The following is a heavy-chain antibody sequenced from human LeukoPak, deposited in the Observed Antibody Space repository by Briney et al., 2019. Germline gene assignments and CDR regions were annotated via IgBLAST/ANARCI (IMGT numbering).Heavy chain of an antibody. J-gene: IGHJ4*02. CDR3: ARHMGSRDYNSPYYFDY. CDR1: GGSISGSTYY. D-gene: IGHD1-14*01. Sequence: PSETLSLTCTVSGGSISGSTYYWGWIRQPPGKGPEWIGSIYHSGSTYYDPSLKGRVTISVDTSKNQFSLRLSSVTAADTAVYYCARHMGSRDYNSPYYFDYWGQGTLVTVSS. V-gene: IGHV4-39*01. CDR2: IYHSGST.